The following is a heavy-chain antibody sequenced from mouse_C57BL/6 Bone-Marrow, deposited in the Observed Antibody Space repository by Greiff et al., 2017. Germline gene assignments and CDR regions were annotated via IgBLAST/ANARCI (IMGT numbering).Heavy chain of an antibody. V-gene: IGHV1-7*01. J-gene: IGHJ1*03. Sequence: QVQLKESGAELAKPGASVKLSCKASGYTLTSYWMHWVKQRPGQGLEWIGYINPSSGYTKYNQKFKDKATLTADKSSSTAYMQLSSLTYEDSAVYYCARTTVGDFDVWGTGTTVTVSS. CDR3: ARTTVGDFDV. CDR2: INPSSGYT. D-gene: IGHD1-1*01. CDR1: GYTLTSYW.